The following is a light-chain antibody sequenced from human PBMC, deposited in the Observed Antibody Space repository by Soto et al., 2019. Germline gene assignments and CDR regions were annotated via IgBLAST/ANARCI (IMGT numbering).Light chain of an antibody. Sequence: EIVMTQSPATLSVSRGERATLSCRANQAISSNLAWYQQKPGQAPRLLIYGASTRATDIPDRFSGSGSGTEFTLTISSLQSEDFAVYYCQHYSNWLGTFGGGTKVEIK. CDR1: QAISSN. J-gene: IGKJ4*01. CDR2: GAS. V-gene: IGKV3-15*01. CDR3: QHYSNWLGT.